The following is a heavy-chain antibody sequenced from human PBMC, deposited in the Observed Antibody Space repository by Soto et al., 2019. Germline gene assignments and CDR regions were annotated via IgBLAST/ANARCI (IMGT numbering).Heavy chain of an antibody. CDR2: IYNSGST. V-gene: IGHV4-39*01. CDR1: GGSISSSSYY. D-gene: IGHD3-22*01. Sequence: SETLSLTCTVSGGSISSSSYYWGWIRQPPGKGLEWMGSIYNSGSTYYNPSLKSRVTISVDTSKNQFSLKLSSVTAADTAVYYCASTSYYVSSGYYWVKGYYYYYGMDVWGQGTTVTVSS. CDR3: ASTSYYVSSGYYWVKGYYYYYGMDV. J-gene: IGHJ6*02.